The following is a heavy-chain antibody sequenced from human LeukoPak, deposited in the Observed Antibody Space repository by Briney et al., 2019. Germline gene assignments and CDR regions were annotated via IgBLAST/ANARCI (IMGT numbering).Heavy chain of an antibody. CDR2: IHDSRGT. CDR1: GASITSDIFY. Sequence: SETLSLTCTVSGASITSDIFYWNWIRQSPGKGLEWIGAIHDSRGTSYNPSLESRLTISVDPSENKFFLKMTSVTDADTATYYCGKVGGNTNSWGQGTLVTVSS. V-gene: IGHV4-30-4*01. D-gene: IGHD4-23*01. J-gene: IGHJ4*02. CDR3: GKVGGNTNS.